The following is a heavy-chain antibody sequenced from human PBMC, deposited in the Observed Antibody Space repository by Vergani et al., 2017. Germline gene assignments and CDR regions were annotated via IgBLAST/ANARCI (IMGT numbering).Heavy chain of an antibody. V-gene: IGHV3-23*01. D-gene: IGHD3-10*01. CDR2: ISGSGGST. J-gene: IGHJ6*02. CDR3: AKGDYGSGSYYNGEYYYYGMDV. CDR1: GFTFSSYA. Sequence: EVQLLESGGGLVQPGGSLRLSCAASGFTFSSYAMSWVRQAPGKGLEWVSAISGSGGSTYYADSVKGRFTISRDNSKNTQYLQMNSLRAEDTAVYYCAKGDYGSGSYYNGEYYYYGMDVWGQGTTVTVSS.